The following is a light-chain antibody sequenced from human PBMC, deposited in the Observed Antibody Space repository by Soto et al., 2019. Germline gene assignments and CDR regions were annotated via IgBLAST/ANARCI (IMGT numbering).Light chain of an antibody. CDR1: QSVSSY. J-gene: IGKJ2*01. CDR3: QLRSNWPYT. V-gene: IGKV3-11*01. Sequence: EIVLTQSPATLSLSPGERATLSCRASQSVSSYLAWYQQKPGQAPRLLIYDASNRATGIPARFSGSWSGTDFTLTISSLEPEDFAVYYCQLRSNWPYTFVQGTKLEIK. CDR2: DAS.